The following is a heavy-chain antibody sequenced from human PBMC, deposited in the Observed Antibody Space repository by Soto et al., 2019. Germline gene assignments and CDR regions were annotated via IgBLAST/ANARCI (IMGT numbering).Heavy chain of an antibody. D-gene: IGHD6-6*01. CDR3: ARYSSSWFDP. V-gene: IGHV3-33*01. CDR2: IWFDGSNK. Sequence: QVQLVESGGGVVQPGRSLRLSCAASGFTFSTYGMHWVRQAPGKGLEWVAIIWFDGSNKYYADSVKGRFTISRDNSKNTLYLQMNSLRAADTAIYYCARYSSSWFDPWGQGTLVTVSS. J-gene: IGHJ5*02. CDR1: GFTFSTYG.